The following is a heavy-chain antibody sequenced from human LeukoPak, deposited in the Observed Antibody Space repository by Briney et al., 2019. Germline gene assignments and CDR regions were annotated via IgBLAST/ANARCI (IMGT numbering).Heavy chain of an antibody. J-gene: IGHJ4*02. D-gene: IGHD7-27*01. CDR2: ISGSGGDI. CDR1: GFTVSSNY. CDR3: ARAWGSADY. Sequence: PGGSLRLSCAASGFTVSSNYMSWVRQAPGKGLEWISYISGSGGDIYYVDSVKGRFTISRDNAKNSLYLQMNSLRAEDTALYYCARAWGSADYWGQGTLVTVSS. V-gene: IGHV3-11*01.